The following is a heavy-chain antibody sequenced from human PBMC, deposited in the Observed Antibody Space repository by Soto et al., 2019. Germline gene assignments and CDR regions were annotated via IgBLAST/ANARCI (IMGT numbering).Heavy chain of an antibody. V-gene: IGHV4-31*11. CDR2: IYSRGST. Sequence: QVQLQESGPRLVKPSQTLSLSCAVSGGSIISASYSWNWIRQSPGRGLEWIGHIYSRGSTYYNPSLKSRVSISVDTSNNQFSLKLTPVTAADTAVYFCAREDAARIERWFDAWGQGILVTVSS. J-gene: IGHJ5*02. CDR3: AREDAARIERWFDA. D-gene: IGHD6-6*01. CDR1: GGSIISASYS.